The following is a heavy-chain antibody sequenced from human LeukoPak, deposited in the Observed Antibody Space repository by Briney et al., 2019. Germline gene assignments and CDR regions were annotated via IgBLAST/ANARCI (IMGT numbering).Heavy chain of an antibody. V-gene: IGHV3-30-3*01. CDR1: GFTFSTYA. CDR2: ISYDGSNK. D-gene: IGHD2-21*01. J-gene: IGHJ4*02. Sequence: GGSLRLSCAASGFTFSTYAMHWVRQAPGKGLEWVAVISYDGSNKYYADSVKGRFTISRDNSKNTLYLQMNSLRAEDTAVYYCARDRHRAIDYWGQGTLVTVSS. CDR3: ARDRHRAIDY.